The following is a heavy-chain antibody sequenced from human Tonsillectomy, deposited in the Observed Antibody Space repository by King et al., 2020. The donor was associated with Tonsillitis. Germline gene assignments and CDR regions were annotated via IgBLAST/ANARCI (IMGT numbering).Heavy chain of an antibody. Sequence: VQLVESGGGLVQPGGSLRLSCAASGFSFSSYSVNWVSQAPGKGLAWVAFITRDRGILTYGDSVKGRFTISRDNAKNSLYLEMNSLRAEDTVVYYCARDENWAFDYWGQGTLVTVSS. CDR1: GFSFSSYS. CDR2: ITRDRGIL. CDR3: ARDENWAFDY. D-gene: IGHD7-27*01. V-gene: IGHV3-48*01. J-gene: IGHJ4*02.